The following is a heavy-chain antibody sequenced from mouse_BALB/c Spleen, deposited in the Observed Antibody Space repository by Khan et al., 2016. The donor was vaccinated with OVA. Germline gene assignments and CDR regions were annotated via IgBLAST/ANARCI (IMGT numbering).Heavy chain of an antibody. CDR2: IDPENGNT. D-gene: IGHD2-1*01. CDR1: GFNIKDYF. J-gene: IGHJ3*01. CDR3: ARRVYGNYWFAY. V-gene: IGHV14-1*02. Sequence: VQLQQSGAELVRPGALVKLSCKASGFNIKDYFMVWVKQRPERGLEWIGWIDPENGNTIYDPKFQGKASITADTSSNTAYLQLSSLTSEDTAVYYCARRVYGNYWFAYWGQGTLVTVSA.